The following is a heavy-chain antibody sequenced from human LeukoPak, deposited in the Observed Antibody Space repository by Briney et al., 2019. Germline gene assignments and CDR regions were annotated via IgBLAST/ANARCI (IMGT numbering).Heavy chain of an antibody. J-gene: IGHJ6*03. CDR3: AKGAHITMVYYMDV. Sequence: GGSLRLSCAASGFTFSSYEMNWVRQAPGKGLEWVSYISSSDSTIYYADSVKGRFTISRDNAKNSLYLQMNSLRAEDTALYYCAKGAHITMVYYMDVWGKGTTVTISS. CDR1: GFTFSSYE. D-gene: IGHD3-10*01. CDR2: ISSSDSTI. V-gene: IGHV3-48*03.